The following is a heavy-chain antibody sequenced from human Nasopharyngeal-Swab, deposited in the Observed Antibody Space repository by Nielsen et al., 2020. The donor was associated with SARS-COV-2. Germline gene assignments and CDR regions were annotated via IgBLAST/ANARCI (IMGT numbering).Heavy chain of an antibody. J-gene: IGHJ4*02. V-gene: IGHV3-11*01. CDR2: ISSSGSTI. Sequence: GGSLRLSCAASGLTFSDYYMSWIRQAPGKGLEWVSYISSSGSTIYYADSVKGRFTISRDNAKNSLYLQMNSLRAEDTAVYYCARDKGRCSSTSCYVDYWGQGTLVTVSS. CDR1: GLTFSDYY. CDR3: ARDKGRCSSTSCYVDY. D-gene: IGHD2-2*01.